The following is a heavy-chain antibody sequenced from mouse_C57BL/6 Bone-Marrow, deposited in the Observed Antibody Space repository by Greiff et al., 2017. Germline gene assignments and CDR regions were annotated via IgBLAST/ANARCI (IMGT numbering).Heavy chain of an antibody. CDR2: INPNNGGT. J-gene: IGHJ3*01. V-gene: IGHV1-26*01. CDR1: GYTFTDYY. Sequence: VQLQQSGPELVKPGASVKISCKASGYTFTDYYMNWVKQSHGKSLEWIGDINPNNGGTSYNQKFKGKATLTVDKSSSTAYMELRSLTSEDSAVXYCARSRSFAYWGQGTLVTVSA. CDR3: ARSRSFAY.